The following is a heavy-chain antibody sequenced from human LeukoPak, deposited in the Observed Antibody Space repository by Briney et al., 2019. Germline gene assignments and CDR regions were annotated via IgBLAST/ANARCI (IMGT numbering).Heavy chain of an antibody. CDR2: IKQDGSEK. CDR1: GFTFNRYW. J-gene: IGHJ4*02. D-gene: IGHD1-14*01. Sequence: GGSLRLSCAASGFTFNRYWVSWVRQAPGKRLEWVANIKQDGSEKYYVDSVKGRFTISRDNAKNSLFLQMNSLRAEDRAVYYCAVETGRIDYWGQGTLVTVSS. V-gene: IGHV3-7*01. CDR3: AVETGRIDY.